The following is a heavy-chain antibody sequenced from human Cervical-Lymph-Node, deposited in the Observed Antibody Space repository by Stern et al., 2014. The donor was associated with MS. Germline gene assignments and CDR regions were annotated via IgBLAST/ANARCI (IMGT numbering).Heavy chain of an antibody. J-gene: IGHJ2*01. CDR3: ARDRLYDTVWYQWYFDL. CDR1: GGSISGGDFY. V-gene: IGHV4-61*02. D-gene: IGHD3-16*01. CDR2: VYASGST. Sequence: QVQLQESGPGLVKPSQTLSLTCTVSGGSISGGDFYWSWIRPPAGKGLEWIGSVYASGSTFYNPSLRSRVTMSVDTSRTQFSLRLTSVTAADTAVYYCARDRLYDTVWYQWYFDLWGRGTLVTVSS.